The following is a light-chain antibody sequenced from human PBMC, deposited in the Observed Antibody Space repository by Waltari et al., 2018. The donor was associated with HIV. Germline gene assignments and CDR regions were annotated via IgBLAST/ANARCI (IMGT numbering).Light chain of an antibody. J-gene: IGLJ2*01. CDR3: QSADSRGSYVV. V-gene: IGLV3-25*03. Sequence: SYELTQPPSVSVSPGQTARIPCSGDALQKQYGYWYQQKPGQAPVLVIYKDSERPSGIPERFSGSNSGTTVTLTISGVQAEDEADYYCQSADSRGSYVVFGGGTKLTVL. CDR1: ALQKQY. CDR2: KDS.